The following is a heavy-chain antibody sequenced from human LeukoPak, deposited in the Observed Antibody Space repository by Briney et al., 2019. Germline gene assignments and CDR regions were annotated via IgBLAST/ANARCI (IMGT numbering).Heavy chain of an antibody. D-gene: IGHD5-24*01. Sequence: GESLKICCKGTGYTFTSYWMGWVRQMPGKGLEWIVIIYPGDSVTRYSPSFQAQVTISADKSISTAYLQWSSLKASDTAMYCCARRGNGYNLNFDCWGQGTLVSVCS. CDR2: IYPGDSVT. V-gene: IGHV5-51*01. CDR3: ARRGNGYNLNFDC. CDR1: GYTFTSYW. J-gene: IGHJ4*02.